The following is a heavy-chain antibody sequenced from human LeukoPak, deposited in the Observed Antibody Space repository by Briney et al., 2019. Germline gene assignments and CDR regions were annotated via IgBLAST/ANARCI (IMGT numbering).Heavy chain of an antibody. Sequence: SETLSLTCTVSGGSISIGGYYWSWIRQHPGKGLEWIGYIHYSGATYYNPSLRSRFSISVDRSKNQFSLKLSSVTAADTAVYYCARAVGYYYYGMDVWGQGTTVTVSS. V-gene: IGHV4-31*03. J-gene: IGHJ6*02. CDR3: ARAVGYYYYGMDV. CDR1: GGSISIGGYY. D-gene: IGHD1-26*01. CDR2: IHYSGAT.